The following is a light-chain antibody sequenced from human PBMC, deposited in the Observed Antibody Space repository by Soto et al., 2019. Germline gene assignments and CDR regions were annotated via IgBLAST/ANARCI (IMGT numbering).Light chain of an antibody. V-gene: IGLV1-51*01. Sequence: QSVLSQPPSVSAAPGQRVTISCSGSSANIGGNSVSWYQQLPGTAPKLLIYDDDQRPSGIPDRFSGSKSGTSATLGITGFQTGDEADYYCGSWDSSLSAYVFXTGTKV. J-gene: IGLJ1*01. CDR2: DDD. CDR1: SANIGGNS. CDR3: GSWDSSLSAYV.